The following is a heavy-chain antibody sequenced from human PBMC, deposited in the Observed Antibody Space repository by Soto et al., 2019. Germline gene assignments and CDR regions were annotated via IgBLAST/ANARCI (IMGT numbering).Heavy chain of an antibody. CDR2: IYYSGST. J-gene: IGHJ4*02. D-gene: IGHD5-12*01. CDR1: GGSISSSNYY. V-gene: IGHV4-39*01. CDR3: ARATINIYYRSDRYYFDY. Sequence: PSETLSLTCTVSGGSISSSNYYWGWIRQPPGKGLEWIGSIYYSGSTYYNPSLKSRVTISVDTSKNQFSLKLSSVTAADTAVYYCARATINIYYRSDRYYFDYWGQGTLVTVSS.